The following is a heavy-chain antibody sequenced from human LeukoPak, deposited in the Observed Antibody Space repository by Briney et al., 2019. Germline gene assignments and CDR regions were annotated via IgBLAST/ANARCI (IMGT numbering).Heavy chain of an antibody. CDR2: INPSGGST. CDR3: ARGGMTTVTTKMSFYYYMDV. Sequence: ASVKVSCKASGYTFTSYYMHWVRQAPGQGLEWMGIINPSGGSTSYAQKFQGRVTMTRDMSTSTVYMELSSLRSEDTAVYYCARGGMTTVTTKMSFYYYMDVWGKGTTVTVSS. J-gene: IGHJ6*03. CDR1: GYTFTSYY. D-gene: IGHD4-17*01. V-gene: IGHV1-46*01.